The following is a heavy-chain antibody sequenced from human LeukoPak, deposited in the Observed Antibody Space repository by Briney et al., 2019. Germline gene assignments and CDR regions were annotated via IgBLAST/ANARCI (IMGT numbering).Heavy chain of an antibody. CDR1: GGSISNYY. Sequence: SETLSLTCTVSGGSISNYYGSWIRQPPGKGLEWIGYIYYTGSTYYNPSLKSRVTISLDTSKKQFSLKLSSVTAADTAVYYCARVRGPRFTIFGVVTIPYFDYWGQGTLVTVSS. D-gene: IGHD3-3*01. CDR2: IYYTGST. CDR3: ARVRGPRFTIFGVVTIPYFDY. V-gene: IGHV4-59*12. J-gene: IGHJ4*02.